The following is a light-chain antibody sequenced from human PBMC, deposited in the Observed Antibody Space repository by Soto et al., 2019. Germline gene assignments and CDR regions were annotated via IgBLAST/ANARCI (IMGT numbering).Light chain of an antibody. J-gene: IGKJ5*01. Sequence: EIVLTQSPGTLSLSPGERATLSCRASQSVSSTSLAWYQQKPGQAPRLLIYGASRRATGIPDRFSGCGSGTDFTLTISRLEPEDFAVYYCQQHGSSVTFGQGTRLEMK. V-gene: IGKV3-20*01. CDR1: QSVSSTS. CDR3: QQHGSSVT. CDR2: GAS.